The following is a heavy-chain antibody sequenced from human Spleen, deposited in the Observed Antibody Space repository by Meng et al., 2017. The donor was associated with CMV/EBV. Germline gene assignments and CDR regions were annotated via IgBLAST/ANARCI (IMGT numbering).Heavy chain of an antibody. Sequence: GESLKISCAASGLTFSSYWMSWVRQAPGKGLEWVANIKQDGSEKNYLDSVKGRFTISRDNDKNSLYLQMNGLRAEDTAVYYCARDLGYFYFDHWGQGTLVTVSS. CDR3: ARDLGYFYFDH. J-gene: IGHJ4*02. V-gene: IGHV3-7*03. CDR2: IKQDGSEK. CDR1: GLTFSSYW. D-gene: IGHD5-18*01.